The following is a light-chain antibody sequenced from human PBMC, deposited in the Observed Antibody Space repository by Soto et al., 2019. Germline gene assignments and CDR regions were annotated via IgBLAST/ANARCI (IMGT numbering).Light chain of an antibody. CDR3: QQYGSSLLT. Sequence: EIVLTQSPGTLSLSPGERATLSCRASQSVSSSYLAWYQQKPGQAPRLLIYGASSRATGIPDRFSGSGSGTDFTRTISRLELEDVAVYYCQQYGSSLLTFGPGTKVDIK. CDR1: QSVSSSY. CDR2: GAS. V-gene: IGKV3-20*01. J-gene: IGKJ3*01.